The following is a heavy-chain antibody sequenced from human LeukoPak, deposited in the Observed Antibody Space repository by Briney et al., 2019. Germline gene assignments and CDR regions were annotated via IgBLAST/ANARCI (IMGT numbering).Heavy chain of an antibody. J-gene: IGHJ4*02. V-gene: IGHV1-2*02. CDR2: INPNRGGT. CDR1: GYTFTGYY. Sequence: ASVKVSCKASGYTFTGYYIHWVRQAPGQGLEWMGWINPNRGGTNYAQKFQDRVTMTRDTSISTAYMELSRLRSDDTAVYFCARDIATAGTRVDYWGQGTLVTVSS. D-gene: IGHD6-25*01. CDR3: ARDIATAGTRVDY.